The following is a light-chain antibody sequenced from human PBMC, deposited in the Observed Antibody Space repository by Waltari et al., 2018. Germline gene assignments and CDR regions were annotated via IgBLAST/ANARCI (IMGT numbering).Light chain of an antibody. CDR1: EGISSY. CDR2: AAS. Sequence: DIQLTQSPSFLSASVGDRVSITCRASEGISSYLAWYQQRPGKAPKLLIYAASTLHSWVPSRFSGSGSGTEFTLTISSLQPEDFATYYCQLLNPYPRTFGQGTKVEIK. V-gene: IGKV1-9*01. J-gene: IGKJ1*01. CDR3: QLLNPYPRT.